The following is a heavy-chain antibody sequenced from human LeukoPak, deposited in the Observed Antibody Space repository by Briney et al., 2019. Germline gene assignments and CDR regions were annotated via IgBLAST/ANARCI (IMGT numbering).Heavy chain of an antibody. D-gene: IGHD2-15*01. CDR1: GGSISSSSYY. V-gene: IGHV4-39*01. Sequence: PSETLSLTCTVSGGSISSSSYYWGWIRQPPGKGLEWIGNIYYSGSTYYNPSLMSRVTISVDTSKNHFSLKLSSVTAADTAVYYCARQAVVVAALLDCWGQETLVTVSS. CDR2: IYYSGST. CDR3: ARQAVVVAALLDC. J-gene: IGHJ4*02.